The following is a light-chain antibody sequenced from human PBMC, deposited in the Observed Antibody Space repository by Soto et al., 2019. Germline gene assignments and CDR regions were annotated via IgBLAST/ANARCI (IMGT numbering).Light chain of an antibody. CDR3: QQRVDWLT. CDR2: DAS. J-gene: IGKJ4*01. V-gene: IGKV3-11*01. CDR1: QSVSSN. Sequence: EIVMTQSPATLSVSPGERATLSCRASQSVSSNLAWYQQKPGQAPRLLIYDASNRVTGIPARFSGSGSGTDFTLTISSVEPEDFAVYYCQQRVDWLTFGGGTKVDI.